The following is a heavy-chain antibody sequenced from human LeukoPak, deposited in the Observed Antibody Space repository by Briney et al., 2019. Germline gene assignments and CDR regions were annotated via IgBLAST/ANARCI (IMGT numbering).Heavy chain of an antibody. Sequence: GGSLRLSCAASGFTFSSYAMSWVRQAPGKGLEWVSAISGSGGSTYYADSVKGRFTISRDNSKNTLYLQMNSLRAEDTAVYDCAKSRSRARGGGLWSDFDYWGQGTLVTVSS. CDR1: GFTFSSYA. CDR3: AKSRSRARGGGLWSDFDY. V-gene: IGHV3-23*01. CDR2: ISGSGGST. D-gene: IGHD4-23*01. J-gene: IGHJ4*02.